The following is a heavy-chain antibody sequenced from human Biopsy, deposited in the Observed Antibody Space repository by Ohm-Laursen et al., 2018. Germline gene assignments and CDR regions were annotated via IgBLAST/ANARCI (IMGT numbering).Heavy chain of an antibody. J-gene: IGHJ2*01. V-gene: IGHV3-33*01. Sequence: SLRLSCAASGFTFGHYAMHWVRQAPGKGLKWISLIWYDGTNEDYADSVKGRFTISRDNSKNTLYLQINTLTLEDTAFYYCARGLSSGWYGYFDVWGHGTLVTVSS. D-gene: IGHD6-19*01. CDR3: ARGLSSGWYGYFDV. CDR2: IWYDGTNE. CDR1: GFTFGHYA.